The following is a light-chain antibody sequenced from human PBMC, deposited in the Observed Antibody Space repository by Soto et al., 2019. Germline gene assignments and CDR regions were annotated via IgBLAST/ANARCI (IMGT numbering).Light chain of an antibody. CDR2: GAS. Sequence: ELVMTQSPSTRPVSQGARAPLSCRASQSVSSNLAWYQQKPGQAPRLLIYGASTRATGIPARFSGSGSGTEFTLTISSLQSEDFAVYYCQQYNNWPLTFGGGTKVDI. CDR3: QQYNNWPLT. V-gene: IGKV3D-15*01. CDR1: QSVSSN. J-gene: IGKJ4*01.